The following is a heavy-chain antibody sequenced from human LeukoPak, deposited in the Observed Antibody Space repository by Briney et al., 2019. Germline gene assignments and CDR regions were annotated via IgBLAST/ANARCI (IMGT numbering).Heavy chain of an antibody. V-gene: IGHV3-72*01. J-gene: IGHJ5*02. D-gene: IGHD3-10*01. CDR1: GFTFSNYW. CDR2: TRNKANSYTT. Sequence: PGGSLRLSCAASGFTFSNYWMCWVRQAPGKGLEWVGRTRNKANSYTTEYAASVKGRFTISRDDSKNSLYLQMNSLKTEDTAVYYCARPLGRGSGRWRFDPWGQGTLVTVSS. CDR3: ARPLGRGSGRWRFDP.